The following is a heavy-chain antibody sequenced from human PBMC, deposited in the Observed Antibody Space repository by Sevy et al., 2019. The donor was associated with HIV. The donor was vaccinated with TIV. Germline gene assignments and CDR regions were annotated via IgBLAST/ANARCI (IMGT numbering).Heavy chain of an antibody. V-gene: IGHV4-59*01. CDR1: GGSISSYY. Sequence: SETLSLTCTVSGGSISSYYWSWIRQPPGKGLEWIGYIYYSGSTNYNPSLKSRVTISVDTSKNQFSLKLSSVTAVDTAVYYCARDLGVRYFDYWGQGTLVTVSS. CDR2: IYYSGST. D-gene: IGHD3-16*01. J-gene: IGHJ4*02. CDR3: ARDLGVRYFDY.